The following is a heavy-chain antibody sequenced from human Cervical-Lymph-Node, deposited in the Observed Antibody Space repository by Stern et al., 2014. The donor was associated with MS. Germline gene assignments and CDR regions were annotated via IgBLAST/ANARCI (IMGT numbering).Heavy chain of an antibody. CDR3: LSTTTFFEFGVDV. CDR1: GFTFSGSA. CDR2: LGSQGKNYAT. J-gene: IGHJ6*02. D-gene: IGHD3-3*02. Sequence: EVQLVESGGGLVQPGGSLTLSCVASGFTFSGSAMHWVRQASGSGLEWIGRLGSQGKNYATAYAASVKGRFTFSRDDSKNTAYLQMNRLTTEDTAVYYCLSTTTFFEFGVDVWGLGTTVIVSS. V-gene: IGHV3-73*01.